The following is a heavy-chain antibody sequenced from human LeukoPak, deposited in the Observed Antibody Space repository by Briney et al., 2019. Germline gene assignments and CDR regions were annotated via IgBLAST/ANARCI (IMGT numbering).Heavy chain of an antibody. Sequence: GGSLRLSCAASGFTFSNAWMSWVRQAPGKGLEWVGRIKSKTDGGTTDYAAPVKGRFTISRDDSKNTLYLQMNSLKAEDTAVYYCTTDSDSYGFDYWGQGTLVTVSS. D-gene: IGHD5-18*01. V-gene: IGHV3-15*01. CDR2: IKSKTDGGTT. CDR3: TTDSDSYGFDY. J-gene: IGHJ4*02. CDR1: GFTFSNAW.